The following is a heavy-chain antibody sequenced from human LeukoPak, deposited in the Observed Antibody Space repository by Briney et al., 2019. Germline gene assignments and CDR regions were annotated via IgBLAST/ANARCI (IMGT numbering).Heavy chain of an antibody. CDR1: GFTVSSNY. V-gene: IGHV3-53*01. J-gene: IGHJ3*02. CDR3: ARGLVGVSGAFDI. Sequence: PGGSLRLSCAASGFTVSSNYMNWVRQAPGKGLEWVSVIYSGGSTYSADSVKGRFTISRDNSKNTLYLQMSSLRAEDTAVYYCARGLVGVSGAFDIWGQGTLVTVSS. CDR2: IYSGGST. D-gene: IGHD1-26*01.